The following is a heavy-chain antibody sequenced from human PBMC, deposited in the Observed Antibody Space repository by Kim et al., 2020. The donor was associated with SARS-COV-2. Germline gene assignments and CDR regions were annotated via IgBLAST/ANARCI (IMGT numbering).Heavy chain of an antibody. J-gene: IGHJ5*02. D-gene: IGHD1-1*01. CDR1: EFSVTTNGVG. Sequence: SGPTLVKPTQTLTLTCTFSEFSVTTNGVGVGWIRQPPGKALEWLALVFWNDDKRYSPPLRSRLTITKDTSKNQVVLTMNNVDPVDTATYYCVHTRNNFPDHWGQGTLVTVSS. CDR3: VHTRNNFPDH. V-gene: IGHV2-5*01. CDR2: VFWNDDK.